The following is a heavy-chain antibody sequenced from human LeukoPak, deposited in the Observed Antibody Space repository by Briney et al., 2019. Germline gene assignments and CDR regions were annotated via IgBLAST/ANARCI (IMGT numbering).Heavy chain of an antibody. J-gene: IGHJ6*03. V-gene: IGHV1-69*05. CDR3: ARGLQYQLLKALGYYYMDV. CDR1: GGTFSSYA. D-gene: IGHD2-2*01. CDR2: IIPISGTA. Sequence: SVKVSCKAYGGTFSSYAISWVRQAPGQGLEWMGGIIPISGTANYAQKFQGRVAITTDDSTSTAYMELSSLTSDDTAVYYCARGLQYQLLKALGYYYMDVWGEGTTVTVSS.